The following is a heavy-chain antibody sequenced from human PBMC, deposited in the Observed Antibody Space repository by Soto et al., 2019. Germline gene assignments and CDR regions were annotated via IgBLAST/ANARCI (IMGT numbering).Heavy chain of an antibody. V-gene: IGHV4-31*03. CDR2: IYYSGST. Sequence: SETQSLTYTVSGGSISSGGDYWSWIRQHPGKGLEWIGYIYYSGSTYYNPSLKSRVTISVDTSKNQFSLKLSSVTAADTAVYYCARDFTDSSGPTLGMGVWGQGTTVTVSS. J-gene: IGHJ6*02. D-gene: IGHD6-19*01. CDR1: GGSISSGGDY. CDR3: ARDFTDSSGPTLGMGV.